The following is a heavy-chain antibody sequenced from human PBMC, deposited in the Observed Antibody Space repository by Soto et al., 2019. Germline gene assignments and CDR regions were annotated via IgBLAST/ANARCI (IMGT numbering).Heavy chain of an antibody. Sequence: ASVKVSCKASGYTFINYYLHWVRQAPGQGLEWMGWINPNSGSTNYAQKFQGRVTMTRDTSISTAYMELTSLTSDDTAVYYCARGRGSSSNNFFDPWGQGTLVTVSS. CDR2: INPNSGST. V-gene: IGHV1-2*02. CDR1: GYTFINYY. D-gene: IGHD6-6*01. J-gene: IGHJ5*02. CDR3: ARGRGSSSNNFFDP.